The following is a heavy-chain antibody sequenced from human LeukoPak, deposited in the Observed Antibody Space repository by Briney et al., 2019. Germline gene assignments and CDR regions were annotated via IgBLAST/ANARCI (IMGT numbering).Heavy chain of an antibody. D-gene: IGHD3-22*01. V-gene: IGHV4-39*01. CDR3: ARHLVVITLYYFDY. CDR1: SGSISDSDYY. J-gene: IGHJ4*02. CDR2: IHYSGKT. Sequence: SETLSLTCTFPSGSISDSDYYWGWIRQSPGKGLEWIGSIHYSGKTHYSPSLKSRASISADTSKNHFYLNLKSVTAADTALYFCARHLVVITLYYFDYWSQGTLVTVSS.